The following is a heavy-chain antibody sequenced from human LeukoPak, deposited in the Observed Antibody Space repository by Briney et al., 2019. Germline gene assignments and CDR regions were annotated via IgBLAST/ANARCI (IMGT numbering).Heavy chain of an antibody. D-gene: IGHD3-10*01. Sequence: GSLRLSCAASGFTFSSYAMHWVRQAPGKGLEWVAVISYDGSNKYYADSVKGRFTISRDNSKNTLYLQMNSLRAEDTAVYYCAKDVLGEDNWFDPWGQGTLVTVSS. CDR1: GFTFSSYA. V-gene: IGHV3-30-3*01. CDR2: ISYDGSNK. CDR3: AKDVLGEDNWFDP. J-gene: IGHJ5*02.